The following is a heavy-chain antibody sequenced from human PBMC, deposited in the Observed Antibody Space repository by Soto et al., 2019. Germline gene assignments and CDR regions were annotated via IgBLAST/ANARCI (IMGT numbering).Heavy chain of an antibody. J-gene: IGHJ6*02. V-gene: IGHV3-30-3*01. CDR3: ARDNDIAAAGKAATSYYYGMDV. CDR1: GFTFSSYA. D-gene: IGHD6-13*01. CDR2: ISYDGSNK. Sequence: QVQLVESGGGVVQPGRSLRLSCAASGFTFSSYAMHWVRQAPGKGLEWVAVISYDGSNKYYADSVKGRFTISRDNSKNTLHLQMNSLRAEDTAVYYCARDNDIAAAGKAATSYYYGMDVWGQGTTVTVSS.